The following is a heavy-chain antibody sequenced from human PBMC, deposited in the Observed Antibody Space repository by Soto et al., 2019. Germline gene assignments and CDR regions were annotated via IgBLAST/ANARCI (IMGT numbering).Heavy chain of an antibody. CDR1: GFTFSSFC. V-gene: IGHV3-30*18. D-gene: IGHD4-17*01. CDR2: LSYDGIKE. CDR3: AKRLLRGTTSSVLDY. J-gene: IGHJ4*02. Sequence: PGGSLRLSCAASGFTFSSFCIHWVRQAPCKGLEWVALLSYDGIKEYYADSVKGRFSVSRDNSKNTLYLQMNSLRVEDTAVYFCAKRLLRGTTSSVLDYWGRGTLVTVSS.